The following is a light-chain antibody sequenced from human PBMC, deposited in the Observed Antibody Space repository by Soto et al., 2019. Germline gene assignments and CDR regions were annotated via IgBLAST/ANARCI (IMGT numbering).Light chain of an antibody. CDR3: QQYGSSPGM. J-gene: IGKJ1*01. CDR1: QSVSSDY. CDR2: GAS. V-gene: IGKV3-20*01. Sequence: EIGLTQSPGTLSLTPGERATLSCRASQSVSSDYLAWFQQKPGQAPRLLIFGASNRDTGIPDRFSGSGSGTDFTLTISRLEPEDFAMYYCQQYGSSPGMFGQGTKVEVK.